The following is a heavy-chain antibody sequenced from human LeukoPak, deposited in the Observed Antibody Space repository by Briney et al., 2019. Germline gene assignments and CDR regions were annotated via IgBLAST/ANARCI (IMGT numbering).Heavy chain of an antibody. J-gene: IGHJ5*02. CDR2: IIPIFGTA. CDR1: GGTFSSYA. Sequence: SVKVSCKASGGTFSSYAISWVRQAPGQGLEWMGGIIPIFGTANYAQKFQGRVTITTDESTSTAYMGLSSLRSEDTAVYYCARVDDSSGYYRGRFDPWGQGTLVTVSS. CDR3: ARVDDSSGYYRGRFDP. D-gene: IGHD3-22*01. V-gene: IGHV1-69*05.